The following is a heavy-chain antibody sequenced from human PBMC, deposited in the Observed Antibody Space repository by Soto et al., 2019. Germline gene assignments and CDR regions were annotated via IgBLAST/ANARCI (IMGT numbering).Heavy chain of an antibody. CDR2: ILGSTGNT. CDR1: GFTFSTFD. V-gene: IGHV3-23*01. D-gene: IGHD3-9*01. J-gene: IGHJ4*02. CDR3: TKGAWLDY. Sequence: EVQLLESGGGLVQPGGSLRLSCAASGFTFSTFDMSWVRQAPGKGLEWVSAILGSTGNTYYADSVKGRFTISTDNSENTLFLHMNSLRPEDTALYYCTKGAWLDYWGQGMLVTVSS.